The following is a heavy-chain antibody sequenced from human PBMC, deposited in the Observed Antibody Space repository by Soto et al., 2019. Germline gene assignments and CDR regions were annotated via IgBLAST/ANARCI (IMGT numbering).Heavy chain of an antibody. J-gene: IGHJ6*02. Sequence: SVKVSCKASGDTFSSYAISWVRQAPGQGLEWMGGIIPIFGTANYAQEFQGRVTITADESTSTAYMELSSLRSEDTAVYYCASWNDDSSGRLAYYYYGMDVWGQGTTVTVSS. CDR1: GDTFSSYA. D-gene: IGHD3-22*01. V-gene: IGHV1-69*13. CDR2: IIPIFGTA. CDR3: ASWNDDSSGRLAYYYYGMDV.